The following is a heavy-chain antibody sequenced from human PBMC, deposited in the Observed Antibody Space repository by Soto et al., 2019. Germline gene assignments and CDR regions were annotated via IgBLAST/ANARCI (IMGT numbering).Heavy chain of an antibody. CDR1: GGSISSSSYY. CDR2: IYYSGST. Sequence: QLQLQESGPGLVKPSETLSLTCTVSGGSISSSSYYWGWIRQPPGKGLEWIGSIYYSGSTYYNPSLKTRVTISVDTSKNQFSLKLSSVTAADTAVYYCARRLGYCSSTSCYVFRFDPWGQGTLVTVSS. V-gene: IGHV4-39*01. D-gene: IGHD2-2*01. J-gene: IGHJ5*02. CDR3: ARRLGYCSSTSCYVFRFDP.